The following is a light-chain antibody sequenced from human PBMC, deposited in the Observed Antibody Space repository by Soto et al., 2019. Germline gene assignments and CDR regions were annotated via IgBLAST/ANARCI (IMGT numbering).Light chain of an antibody. Sequence: DTQMTESPSSVFASVGDRVASTFLSSQDISKYLVWFQQKPGKAPKPLIYGAYSLQNGVTSKFRGSGSGTDFTLTISSLQPEDFATYYCQQYKSYPITFGQGTRLDIK. V-gene: IGKV1-16*02. J-gene: IGKJ5*01. CDR3: QQYKSYPIT. CDR2: GAY. CDR1: QDISKY.